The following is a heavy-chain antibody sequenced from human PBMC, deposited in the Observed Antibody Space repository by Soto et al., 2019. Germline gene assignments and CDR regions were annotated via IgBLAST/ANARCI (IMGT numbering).Heavy chain of an antibody. CDR1: GGSISSGDYY. CDR2: IYYSGST. CDR3: ARALPLLRYFDWDGLYY. Sequence: PSETLSLTCTVSGGSISSGDYYWGWIRQPPGKGLEWIGYIYYSGSTYYNPSLKSRVTISVDTSKNQFSLKLSSVTAADTVVYYCARALPLLRYFDWDGLYYWGQGTLVTVSS. J-gene: IGHJ4*02. V-gene: IGHV4-30-4*01. D-gene: IGHD3-9*01.